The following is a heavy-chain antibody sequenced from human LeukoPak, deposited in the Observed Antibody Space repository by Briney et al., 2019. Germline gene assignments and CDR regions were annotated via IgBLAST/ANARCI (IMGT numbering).Heavy chain of an antibody. Sequence: ASVKVSCKASGYTFTSYGISWVRQAPGQGLEWMGWISAYNGNTNYAQKLQGRVTMTTDTSTSTAYMELRSLRSDDTAVYYCARVPTSPPNYYDSNGYYYYYYYGMDVWGQGTTVTVSS. J-gene: IGHJ6*02. CDR3: ARVPTSPPNYYDSNGYYYYYYYGMDV. CDR1: GYTFTSYG. CDR2: ISAYNGNT. V-gene: IGHV1-18*01. D-gene: IGHD3-22*01.